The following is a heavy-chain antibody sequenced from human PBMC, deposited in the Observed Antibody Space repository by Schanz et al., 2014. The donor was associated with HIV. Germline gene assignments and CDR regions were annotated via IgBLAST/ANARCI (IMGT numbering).Heavy chain of an antibody. CDR3: ARQGLRCSFWLDY. J-gene: IGHJ4*02. D-gene: IGHD4-17*01. V-gene: IGHV3-33*01. CDR2: IWYDGSNK. CDR1: GFTFSNYG. Sequence: QVQLVESGGGVVQPGRSLRLSCTASGFTFSNYGMHWVRQAPGKGLEWVAAIWYDGSNKFYADSVKGRFTISRDNSKNTLYLQMNNLRAEDTAVYGCARQGLRCSFWLDYWGQGTLVTVSS.